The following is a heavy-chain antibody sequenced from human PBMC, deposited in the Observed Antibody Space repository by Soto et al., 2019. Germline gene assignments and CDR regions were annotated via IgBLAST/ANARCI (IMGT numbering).Heavy chain of an antibody. CDR1: GGSLRGYS. Sequence: SETLSLTCTVSGGSLRGYSWSWIRQSPGKGLEWIGYVYSGGGTNYSPSFMGRVTISVDTTDNQFSLKLNSVTAADTAVYYCAREKNPMAPHFFYYGLDVWGQGTTVTVS. D-gene: IGHD3-3*01. CDR2: VYSGGGT. V-gene: IGHV4-59*01. CDR3: AREKNPMAPHFFYYGLDV. J-gene: IGHJ6*02.